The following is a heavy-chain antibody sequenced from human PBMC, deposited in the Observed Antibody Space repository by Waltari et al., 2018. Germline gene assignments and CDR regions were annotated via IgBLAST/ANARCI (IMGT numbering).Heavy chain of an antibody. CDR1: GFTFSSYS. CDR2: ISGSGII. D-gene: IGHD4-17*01. V-gene: IGHV3-48*01. J-gene: IGHJ4*02. Sequence: PGGSLRLSCAASGFTFSSYSINWVRQAPGKGLEWVSYISGSGIIYYADSVKGRFTISRDNGKNSLYLQMNSLRAEDTAVYYCARDLYGDYALDYWGQGTLVTVSS. CDR3: ARDLYGDYALDY.